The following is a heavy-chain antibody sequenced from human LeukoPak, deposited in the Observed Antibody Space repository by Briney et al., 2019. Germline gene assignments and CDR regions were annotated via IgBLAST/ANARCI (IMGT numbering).Heavy chain of an antibody. D-gene: IGHD3-10*01. CDR1: GFTFSYYS. V-gene: IGHV3-21*01. CDR2: ISSSSNYI. Sequence: GGSLRLSCAASGFTFSYYSMNWVRQAPGKGLEWVSSISSSSNYIYYADSVKGRFTISRDNAKNSLYLQMTSLRAEDTAVFYCARDRWFGELLYPLDYWGRGTLVTVSS. J-gene: IGHJ4*02. CDR3: ARDRWFGELLYPLDY.